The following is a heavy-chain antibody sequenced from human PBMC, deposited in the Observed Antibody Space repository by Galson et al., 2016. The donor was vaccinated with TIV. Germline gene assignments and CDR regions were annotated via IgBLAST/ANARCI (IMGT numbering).Heavy chain of an antibody. CDR1: GGIFNNYA. J-gene: IGHJ4*02. CDR2: ILPISATA. CDR3: ARDLPCGGSCYFFDS. V-gene: IGHV1-69*05. D-gene: IGHD2-15*01. Sequence: SVKVSCKASGGIFNNYAINWVRQAPGQGLEWMGGILPISATANYAQNFQGRVPISTDESTSTVYMELSSLRSEDTAVYFYARDLPCGGSCYFFDSWGQGTLVTVST.